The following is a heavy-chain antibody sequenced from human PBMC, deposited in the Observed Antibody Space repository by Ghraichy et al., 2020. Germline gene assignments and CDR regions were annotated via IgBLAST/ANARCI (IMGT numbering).Heavy chain of an antibody. J-gene: IGHJ4*02. CDR2: IYYSGST. Sequence: SETLSLTCTVSGGSISSSSYYWGWIRQPPGKGLEWIGSIYYSGSTYYNPSLKSRVTISVDTSKNQFSLKLSSVTAADTAVYYCARHERESGLDYFDYWGQGTLVTVSS. CDR1: GGSISSSSYY. CDR3: ARHERESGLDYFDY. D-gene: IGHD1-1*01. V-gene: IGHV4-39*01.